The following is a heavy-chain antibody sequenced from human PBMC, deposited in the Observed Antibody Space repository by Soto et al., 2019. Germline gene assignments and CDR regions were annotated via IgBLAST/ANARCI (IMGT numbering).Heavy chain of an antibody. CDR1: GGSFIDHY. V-gene: IGHV4-34*01. CDR3: ARWVAWSVYFTS. Sequence: SETMRHTSAVEGGSFIDHYWSRISQTPGKGLEWIGEINHSGSTNYNPSLKSRVTISVDTSKNQFSLKLSSVTAADTAVYYCARWVAWSVYFTSWGQGTLVTVSS. J-gene: IGHJ4*02. D-gene: IGHD3-3*01. CDR2: INHSGST.